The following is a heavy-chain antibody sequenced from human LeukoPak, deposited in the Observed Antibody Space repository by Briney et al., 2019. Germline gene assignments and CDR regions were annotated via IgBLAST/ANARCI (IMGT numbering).Heavy chain of an antibody. J-gene: IGHJ4*02. V-gene: IGHV3-7*04. CDR2: IRQDGSET. CDR3: VRGCDRASCPDYFDL. CDR1: GFTLSTYW. D-gene: IGHD3-22*01. Sequence: GGSLRLSCAASGFTLSTYWMSWVRQAPGMGLEGVATIRQDGSETHHVDSVKGRFSISRDNAMTSLYLQMDSLRVEDTAVYYCVRGCDRASCPDYFDLWGQGALVTVS.